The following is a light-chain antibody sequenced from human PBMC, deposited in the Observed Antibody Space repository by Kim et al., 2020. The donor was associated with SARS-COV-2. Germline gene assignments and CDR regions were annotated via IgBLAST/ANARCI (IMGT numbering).Light chain of an antibody. V-gene: IGKV1-39*01. J-gene: IGKJ5*01. CDR3: QQSRNTPIT. CDR2: AAS. CDR1: QSISSY. Sequence: DIQMTQSPSSLSASVGDRVTITCRASQSISSYLNWYQQKPGRAPQLLIYAASNLQSGVPSRFSGSGSGTDFTLTISSMQHEDFATYYCQQSRNTPITFGQGTLLEIK.